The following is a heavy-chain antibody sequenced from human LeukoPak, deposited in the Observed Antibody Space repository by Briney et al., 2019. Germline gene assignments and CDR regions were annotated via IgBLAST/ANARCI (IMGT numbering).Heavy chain of an antibody. CDR2: IYYSGST. CDR3: ARQFGYYYDSSGYPNWFDP. D-gene: IGHD3-22*01. J-gene: IGHJ5*02. CDR1: GGSFSGYY. Sequence: SETLSLTCAVYGGSFSGYYWSWIRQPPGKGLEWIGSIYYSGSTYYNPSLKSRVTISVDTSKNQFSLKLSSVTAADTAVYYCARQFGYYYDSSGYPNWFDPWGQGTLVTVSS. V-gene: IGHV4-34*01.